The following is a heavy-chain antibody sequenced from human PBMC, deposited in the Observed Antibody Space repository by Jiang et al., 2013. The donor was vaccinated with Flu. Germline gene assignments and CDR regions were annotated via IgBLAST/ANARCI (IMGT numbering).Heavy chain of an antibody. V-gene: IGHV3-11*01. D-gene: IGHD1-26*01. CDR3: ARRSIVRANYYFDY. J-gene: IGHJ4*02. Sequence: GFTFSDYYMTWIRQAPGKGLEWISYISSSGSTIYYADSVKGRFTISRDNAKNSLYLQMNSLRAEDTAVYYCARRSIVRANYYFDYWGQGTLVTVSS. CDR1: GFTFSDYY. CDR2: ISSSGSTI.